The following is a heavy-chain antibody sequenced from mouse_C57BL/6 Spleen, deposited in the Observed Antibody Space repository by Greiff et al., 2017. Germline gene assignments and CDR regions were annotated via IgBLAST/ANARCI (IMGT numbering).Heavy chain of an antibody. Sequence: EVQRVESGGDLVKPGGSLKLSCAASGFTFSSYGMSWVRQTPDKRLEWVATISSGGSYTYYPDSVKGRFTISRDNAKNTLYLQMSSLKSEDTAMYYCARSYGYDEAMDYWGQGTSVTVSS. D-gene: IGHD2-2*01. CDR1: GFTFSSYG. CDR3: ARSYGYDEAMDY. V-gene: IGHV5-6*01. J-gene: IGHJ4*01. CDR2: ISSGGSYT.